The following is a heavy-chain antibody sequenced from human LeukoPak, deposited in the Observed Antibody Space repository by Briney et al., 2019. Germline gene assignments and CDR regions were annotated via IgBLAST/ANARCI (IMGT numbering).Heavy chain of an antibody. J-gene: IGHJ4*02. V-gene: IGHV4-30-4*08. CDR1: GGSISSSSYY. Sequence: PSETLSLTCTVSGGSISSSSYYWGWIRQPPGKGLEWIGYIYYSGSTYYNPSLKSRVTISVDTSKNQFSLKLSSVTAADTAVYYCARDRYSGSRTTFYYFDYWGQGTLVTVSS. D-gene: IGHD1-26*01. CDR3: ARDRYSGSRTTFYYFDY. CDR2: IYYSGST.